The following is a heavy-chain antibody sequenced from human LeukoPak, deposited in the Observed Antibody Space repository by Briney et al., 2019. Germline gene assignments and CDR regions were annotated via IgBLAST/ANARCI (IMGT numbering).Heavy chain of an antibody. Sequence: SETLSLTCTVSGGSISSYYWSWIRQPPGKGLEWIGYIYYSGSTNYNPSLKSRVTISVDTSKNQFSLKLSSVTAADTAVYYCARTIGRHLFDYWGQGTLVTVSS. CDR3: ARTIGRHLFDY. CDR1: GGSISSYY. V-gene: IGHV4-59*12. CDR2: IYYSGST. J-gene: IGHJ4*02.